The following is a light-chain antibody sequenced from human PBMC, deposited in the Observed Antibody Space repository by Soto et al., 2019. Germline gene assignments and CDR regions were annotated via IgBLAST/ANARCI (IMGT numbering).Light chain of an antibody. CDR3: QQYNNWPPMT. J-gene: IGKJ1*01. CDR1: QSVSRN. CDR2: GAS. Sequence: EIVMTQSPATLSVSPWEIATLSCRASQSVSRNLAWYQQKPGQAPRLLIYGASTRATGVPATFSGSASGTEFTLTISSLQSEDFAVYYCQQYNNWPPMTFGQGTKVDIK. V-gene: IGKV3-15*01.